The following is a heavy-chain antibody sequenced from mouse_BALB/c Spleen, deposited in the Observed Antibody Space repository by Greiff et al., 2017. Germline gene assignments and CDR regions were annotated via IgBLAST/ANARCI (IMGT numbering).Heavy chain of an antibody. CDR2: IWAGGST. Sequence: VQLQESGPGLVAPSQSLSITCTVSGFSLTSYGVHWVRQPPGKGLEWLGVIWAGGSTNYNSALMSRLSISKDNSKSQVFLKMNSLQTDDTAMYYCAREQVRYYYAMDYWGQGTSVTVSS. CDR3: AREQVRYYYAMDY. CDR1: GFSLTSYG. D-gene: IGHD2-14*01. J-gene: IGHJ4*01. V-gene: IGHV2-9*02.